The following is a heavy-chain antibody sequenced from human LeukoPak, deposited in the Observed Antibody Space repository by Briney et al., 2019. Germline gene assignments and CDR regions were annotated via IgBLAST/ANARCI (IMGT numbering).Heavy chain of an antibody. D-gene: IGHD2-2*01. CDR3: ASTQYCSSTSCLFDP. J-gene: IGHJ5*02. CDR1: GGSISSSSYY. Sequence: SETLSLTCTVSGGSISSSSYYWGWIRQPPGKGLEWIGSIYYSGSTYYNPSLKSRVTISVDTSKNQFSLKLSSVTAADTAVYYCASTQYCSSTSCLFDPWGQGTLVTASS. CDR2: IYYSGST. V-gene: IGHV4-39*01.